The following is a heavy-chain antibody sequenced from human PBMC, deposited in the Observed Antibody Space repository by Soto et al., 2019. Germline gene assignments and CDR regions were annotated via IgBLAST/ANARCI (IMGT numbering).Heavy chain of an antibody. CDR1: GYSFTDYH. CDR2: INPKSGGT. D-gene: IGHD2-8*01. Sequence: ASVKVSCKASGYSFTDYHIHWVRQAPGQGLEWLGRINPKSGGTSTAQKVQGWVTMTTDTSISTASMELTRLTSDDTAIYYCARGDATDCSNGVCSFFYNHDMDVWGQGNTVTVS. V-gene: IGHV1-2*04. J-gene: IGHJ6*02. CDR3: ARGDATDCSNGVCSFFYNHDMDV.